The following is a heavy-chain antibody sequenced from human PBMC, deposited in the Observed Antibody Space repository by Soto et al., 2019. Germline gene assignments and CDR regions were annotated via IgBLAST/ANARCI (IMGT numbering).Heavy chain of an antibody. V-gene: IGHV4-39*01. CDR3: EMSPDETTQNHRRSRFDP. J-gene: IGHJ5*02. CDR1: GDSISGGEFY. CDR2: FYYVSNK. Sequence: QLQLQVSGPGLVKPSETLSLTCTISGDSISGGEFYWGWIRQTPAKGLEWIGSFYYVSNKYYNLYFKSRVTLSIYAPKNPFSLRLKSVTVAYTGVYYCEMSPDETTQNHRRSRFDPWGQGILVIVSS. D-gene: IGHD1-1*01.